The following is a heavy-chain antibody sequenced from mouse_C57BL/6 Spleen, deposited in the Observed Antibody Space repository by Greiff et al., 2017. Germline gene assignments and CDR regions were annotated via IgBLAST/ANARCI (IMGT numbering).Heavy chain of an antibody. D-gene: IGHD3-2*02. Sequence: QVQLQQSGAELVMPGASVKLSCKASGYTFTSYWMHWVKQRPGQGLEWIGEIDPSDSYTNYNQKFKGKSTLTVDKSSSTAYMQLSSLTSEDSAVYYCARDSSGYGFAYGGQGTLVTVSA. CDR1: GYTFTSYW. V-gene: IGHV1-69*01. CDR3: ARDSSGYGFAY. CDR2: IDPSDSYT. J-gene: IGHJ3*01.